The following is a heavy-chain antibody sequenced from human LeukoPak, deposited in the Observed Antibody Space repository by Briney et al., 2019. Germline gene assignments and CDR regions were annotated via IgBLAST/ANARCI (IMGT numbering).Heavy chain of an antibody. V-gene: IGHV3-74*01. J-gene: IGHJ4*02. D-gene: IGHD4-17*01. CDR2: VNGAGRRI. CDR1: GCTFISYW. Sequence: GGALRLSCAASGCTFISYWMHWVRQTPGKGLVWVSRVNGAGRRIRYADGVKGGGTISRDNAKNTLYLQMNNLRAEDTAVYYCARGGDYKNDYWGQGTLVTVSS. CDR3: ARGGDYKNDY.